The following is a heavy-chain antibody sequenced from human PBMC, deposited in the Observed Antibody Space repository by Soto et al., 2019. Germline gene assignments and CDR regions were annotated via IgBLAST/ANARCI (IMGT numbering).Heavy chain of an antibody. CDR1: GFTFSDYY. D-gene: IGHD1-1*01. CDR3: ARVAWTDAVDYYYYYMDV. J-gene: IGHJ6*03. V-gene: IGHV3-11*01. Sequence: QVQLVESGGGLVKPGGSLRLSCAASGFTFSDYYMSWIRQAPGKGLEWVSYISSSGSTIYYADSVKGRFTISRDNAKNSLYLQMNSLRAEDPAVYYCARVAWTDAVDYYYYYMDVWGKGTTVTVFS. CDR2: ISSSGSTI.